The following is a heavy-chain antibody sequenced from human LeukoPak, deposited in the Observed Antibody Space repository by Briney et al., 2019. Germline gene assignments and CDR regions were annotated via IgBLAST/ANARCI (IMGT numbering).Heavy chain of an antibody. CDR3: ARSTYYYDSSGYAY. J-gene: IGHJ4*02. D-gene: IGHD3-22*01. CDR1: GGTFSSYA. V-gene: IGHV1-69*06. Sequence: VASVKVSCKASGGTFSSYAISWVRQAPGQGLEWMGGIIPIFGTANYAQKFQGRVTITADKSTSTAYMELSSLRSEDTAVYYCARSTYYYDSSGYAYWGQGTLVTVSS. CDR2: IIPIFGTA.